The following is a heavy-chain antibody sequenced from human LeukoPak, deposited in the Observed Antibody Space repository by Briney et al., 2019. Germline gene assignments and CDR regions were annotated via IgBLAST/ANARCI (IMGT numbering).Heavy chain of an antibody. CDR2: IYYSGST. Sequence: TSETLSLTCTVSGGSISSSSYYWGWIRQPPGKGLEWIGSIYYSGSTYYNPSLKSRVTISVDTSKNQFSLKLSSVTAADTAVYYCASGQSGYSHGYVINWGQGTLVTVSS. V-gene: IGHV4-39*01. CDR1: GGSISSSSYY. J-gene: IGHJ4*02. D-gene: IGHD5-18*01. CDR3: ASGQSGYSHGYVIN.